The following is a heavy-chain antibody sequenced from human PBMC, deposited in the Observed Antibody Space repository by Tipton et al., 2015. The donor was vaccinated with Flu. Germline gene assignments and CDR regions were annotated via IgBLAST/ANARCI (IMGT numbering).Heavy chain of an antibody. Sequence: VQLVQSGAEVKKPGESLKISCKGSGYSFTSYWIGWVRQMPGKGLEWMGIIFAGDSDVRYSPSFQGQVTISVDRSISTAFLHWSSLKASDSGIYYCARQDSLARSSWGQGTLVAVSS. D-gene: IGHD2-15*01. V-gene: IGHV5-51*01. J-gene: IGHJ5*02. CDR1: GYSFTSYW. CDR2: IFAGDSDV. CDR3: ARQDSLARSS.